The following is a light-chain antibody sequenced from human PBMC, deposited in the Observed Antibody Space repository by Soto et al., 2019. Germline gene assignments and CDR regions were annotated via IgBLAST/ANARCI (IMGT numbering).Light chain of an antibody. Sequence: EIVLTQSPGTLSLSPGARATLSCRASQSVTSDYLAWYQQRPGQAPRLLIFAASTRATGIPARFSGGGSETEFTLTISSLENEDSAVYYCQQYGISRTFGQGTKVEIK. J-gene: IGKJ1*01. CDR3: QQYGISRT. CDR2: AAS. V-gene: IGKV3-20*01. CDR1: QSVTSDY.